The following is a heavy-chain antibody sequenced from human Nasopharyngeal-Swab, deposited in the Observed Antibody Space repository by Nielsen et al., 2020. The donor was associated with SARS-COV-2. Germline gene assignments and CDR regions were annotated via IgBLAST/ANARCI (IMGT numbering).Heavy chain of an antibody. Sequence: SGPTLVKPTQTGTLTCTFSGFSLSTGTVGLGWIRQPPGEALECLAIIYWDDDKRYSPSLESRLTITKDASKNQVVLTMTDVDPVDTATYYCARLQGLSYFDNWGQGTLVTVSS. D-gene: IGHD6-19*01. CDR1: GFSLSTGTVG. V-gene: IGHV2-5*02. J-gene: IGHJ4*02. CDR3: ARLQGLSYFDN. CDR2: IYWDDDK.